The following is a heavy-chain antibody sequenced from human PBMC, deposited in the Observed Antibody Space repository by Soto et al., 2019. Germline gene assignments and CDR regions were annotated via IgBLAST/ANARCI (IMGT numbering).Heavy chain of an antibody. Sequence: EASVKVSCKASGVTFSRQDMRWVRQAPGQGLEWMGGIIPIFGTPQYAQKFQGRVTMTRDTSTSTVYMELSSLRSEDTAVYYCARDGRSSYSSGWYYFDYWGQGTLVTVSS. D-gene: IGHD6-19*01. V-gene: IGHV1-69*05. J-gene: IGHJ4*02. CDR3: ARDGRSSYSSGWYYFDY. CDR1: GVTFSRQD. CDR2: IIPIFGTP.